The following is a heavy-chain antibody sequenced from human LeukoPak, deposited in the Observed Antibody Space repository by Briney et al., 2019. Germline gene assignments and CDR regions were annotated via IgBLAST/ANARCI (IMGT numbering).Heavy chain of an antibody. V-gene: IGHV4-59*01. J-gene: IGHJ4*02. Sequence: SETLSLTCTVSGGSISSYYWSWIRQPPGKGLEWIEYIYYSGSTNYNPSLKSRVTISVDTSKKQFSLKLSSVTAADTAVYYCARSWNPTGTFDYWGQGTLVTVSS. CDR1: GGSISSYY. D-gene: IGHD1-1*01. CDR3: ARSWNPTGTFDY. CDR2: IYYSGST.